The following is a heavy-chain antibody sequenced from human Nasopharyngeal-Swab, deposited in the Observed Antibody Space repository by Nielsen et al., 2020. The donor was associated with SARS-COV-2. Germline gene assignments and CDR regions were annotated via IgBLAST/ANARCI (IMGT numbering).Heavy chain of an antibody. D-gene: IGHD5-18*01. CDR1: GYTFTSYA. Sequence: ASVKVSCKASGYTFTSYAMHWVRQAPGQRLEWMGWINAGNGNTKYSQKFQGRVAITRDTSASTAYMELSSLRSEDTAVYYCARQVVGYSSDWFDPWGQGTLVTVSS. CDR2: INAGNGNT. J-gene: IGHJ5*02. CDR3: ARQVVGYSSDWFDP. V-gene: IGHV1-3*01.